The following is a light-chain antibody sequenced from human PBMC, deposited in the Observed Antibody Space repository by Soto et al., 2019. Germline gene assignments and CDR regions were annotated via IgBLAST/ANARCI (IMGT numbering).Light chain of an antibody. J-gene: IGKJ4*01. CDR2: GAS. V-gene: IGKV3-15*01. Sequence: EIVMTQSPATLSVSPGERATLSCRASQSVSRNLAWYQQKPGQAPRLLIYGASTRATGIPARFSGSGSGTDFTLTISSLQSEDFAVYYCQQYNKWPTLTFGGGTKVEIK. CDR1: QSVSRN. CDR3: QQYNKWPTLT.